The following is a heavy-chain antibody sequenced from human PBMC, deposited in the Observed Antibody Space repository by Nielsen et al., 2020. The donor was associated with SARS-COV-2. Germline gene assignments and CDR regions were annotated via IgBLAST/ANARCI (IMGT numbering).Heavy chain of an antibody. V-gene: IGHV3-33*08. CDR2: IWYDGSNK. D-gene: IGHD5-12*01. CDR1: GFTFSGSA. CDR3: AREKIVALDY. Sequence: GGSLRLSCVASGFTFSGSAMHWVRQAPGKGLEWVAVIWYDGSNKYYADSVKGRFTISRDNSKNTLYLQMNSLRAEDTAVYYCAREKIVALDYWGQGTLVTVSS. J-gene: IGHJ4*02.